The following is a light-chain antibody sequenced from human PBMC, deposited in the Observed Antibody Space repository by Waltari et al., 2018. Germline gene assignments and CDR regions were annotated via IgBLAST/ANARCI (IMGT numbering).Light chain of an antibody. Sequence: QSALTQPASVSGSPGQSITISCTGTSSDIGDYNFVSWYQQFPGKAPKLMIYEVSNRPLGVSNRFSGSKAGDTASLTISGLQAEGEADYYCTSDTRSNTWVFGGGTKVTVL. CDR1: SSDIGDYNF. CDR3: TSDTRSNTWV. CDR2: EVS. J-gene: IGLJ3*02. V-gene: IGLV2-14*01.